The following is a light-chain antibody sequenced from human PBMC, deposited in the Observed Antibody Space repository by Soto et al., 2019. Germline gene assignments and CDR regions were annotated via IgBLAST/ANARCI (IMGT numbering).Light chain of an antibody. CDR3: SSYTNINTRACV. CDR1: SSNIGRNV. V-gene: IGLV2-14*01. CDR2: EVT. J-gene: IGLJ1*01. Sequence: QAVVTQPPSVSGTPGQRVTISCSGSSSNIGRNVVYWYQQHPGKAPKLIIYEVTDRPSGVSNRFSGSKSGNTASLTISGLQAEDEAEYYCSSYTNINTRACVFGTGTKLTVL.